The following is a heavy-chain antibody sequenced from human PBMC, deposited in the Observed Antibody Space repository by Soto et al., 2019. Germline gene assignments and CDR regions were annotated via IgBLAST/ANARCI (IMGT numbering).Heavy chain of an antibody. CDR2: MNPNSGNT. Sequence: ASVKVSCKDSGYTFPSYGINWVRQATGQGLEWMGWMNPNSGNTGYEQKYQGRVTMTRNTSISTAYMELSSLRSEDTAVYYCARLLALTLRFGEWFVMEDVCGPGTTVTVFS. CDR3: ARLLALTLRFGEWFVMEDV. V-gene: IGHV1-8*01. J-gene: IGHJ6*02. D-gene: IGHD3-3*01. CDR1: GYTFPSYG.